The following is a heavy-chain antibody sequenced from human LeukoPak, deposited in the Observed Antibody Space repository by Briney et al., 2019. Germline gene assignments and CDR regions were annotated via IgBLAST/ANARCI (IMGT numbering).Heavy chain of an antibody. J-gene: IGHJ6*03. CDR2: ISAYNGNT. D-gene: IGHD3-10*01. V-gene: IGHV1-18*01. CDR1: GYTFTSYG. CDR3: ARGYYGSGSYQGPRNFYYYYYMDV. Sequence: ASVKVSCKASGYTFTSYGISWVRQAPGQGLEWMGWISAYNGNTNYAQKLQGRATMTTDTSTSTAYMELSSLRSEDTAVYYCARGYYGSGSYQGPRNFYYYYYMDVWGKGTTVTISS.